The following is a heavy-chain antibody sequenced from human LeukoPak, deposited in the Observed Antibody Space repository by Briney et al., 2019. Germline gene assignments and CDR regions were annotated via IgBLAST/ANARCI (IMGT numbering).Heavy chain of an antibody. J-gene: IGHJ4*02. Sequence: SQTLSLTCAISGGSVSSNSAAWNWIRQSPSRGLEWLGRTYYRSKWSTYYAVSVKSRISINRDTSKNQISLQLNSATPEDTAVYYCARSTGPIDYWGQGTLVTVSS. CDR3: ARSTGPIDY. CDR2: TYYRSKWST. V-gene: IGHV6-1*01. D-gene: IGHD1-1*01. CDR1: GGSVSSNSAA.